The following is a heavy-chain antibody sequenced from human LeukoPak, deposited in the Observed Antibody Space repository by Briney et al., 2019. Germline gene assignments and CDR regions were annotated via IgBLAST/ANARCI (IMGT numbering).Heavy chain of an antibody. J-gene: IGHJ5*02. CDR2: IIPIFGTA. Sequence: SVKVSCKVSGGTFSSYAISWVRQAPGQGLEWMGGIIPIFGTANYAQKFQGRVTITADESTSTAYMELSSLRSEDTAVYYCATFAPHCTNGVCPTWGQGTLVTVSS. V-gene: IGHV1-69*13. CDR3: ATFAPHCTNGVCPT. D-gene: IGHD2-8*01. CDR1: GGTFSSYA.